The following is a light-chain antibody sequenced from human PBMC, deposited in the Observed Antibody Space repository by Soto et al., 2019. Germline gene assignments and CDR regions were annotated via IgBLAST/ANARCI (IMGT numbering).Light chain of an antibody. J-gene: IGLJ1*01. CDR1: SSDVVGYNY. Sequence: QSVLTQPASVSGSPGQSITISCTGTSSDVVGYNYVSWYQQHPGKAPKLMIYDVSNRPSGVSNRFSGSKSGNTASLTISGLQAEDEADYYCSLYTSSSTLLYVFGTGTKVTVL. CDR3: SLYTSSSTLLYV. CDR2: DVS. V-gene: IGLV2-14*01.